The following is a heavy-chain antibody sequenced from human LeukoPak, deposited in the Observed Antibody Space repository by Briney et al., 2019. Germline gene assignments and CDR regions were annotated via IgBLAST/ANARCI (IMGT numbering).Heavy chain of an antibody. Sequence: ASVKVSCKASGYTFTSYGISWVRQAPGQGLEWMGWISAYNGNTNYAQKLQGRVTMTTDTSTSTAYMELRSLRSDDTAVYYCAREEMVRGVIVFDYWGQGTLVTVSS. CDR1: GYTFTSYG. CDR2: ISAYNGNT. D-gene: IGHD3-10*01. CDR3: AREEMVRGVIVFDY. J-gene: IGHJ4*02. V-gene: IGHV1-18*01.